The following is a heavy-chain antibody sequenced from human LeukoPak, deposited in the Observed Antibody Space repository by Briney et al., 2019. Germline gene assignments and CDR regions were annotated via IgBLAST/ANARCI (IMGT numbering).Heavy chain of an antibody. CDR1: GFSFDRQT. V-gene: IGHV3-7*01. D-gene: IGHD1-26*01. CDR3: AKGGAVGGRFES. Sequence: AGSLRLSCAAFGFSFDRQTMSWVRQAQGKGLEGVAKMKEDGSDVYYGDSVRGRFTVSGDNAKDSLFLQMNSPRADDTAVYYCAKGGAVGGRFESWGQGTQVTVSS. CDR2: MKEDGSDV. J-gene: IGHJ5*01.